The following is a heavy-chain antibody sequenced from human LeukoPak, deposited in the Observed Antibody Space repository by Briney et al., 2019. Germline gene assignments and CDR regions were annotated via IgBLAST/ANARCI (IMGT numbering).Heavy chain of an antibody. Sequence: PGGSLRLSCAVFGLTLSNYGMSWVRHAPGEGLEWVAGISDSGGSTKYADSVKGRFTISRDNRKYTLYLQMNSLRAEDTAVYFCAKRGVVIRVILVGFHKEAYYFDSWGQGALVTVSS. CDR3: AKRGVVIRVILVGFHKEAYYFDS. CDR1: GLTLSNYG. CDR2: ISDSGGST. D-gene: IGHD3-10*01. V-gene: IGHV3-23*01. J-gene: IGHJ4*02.